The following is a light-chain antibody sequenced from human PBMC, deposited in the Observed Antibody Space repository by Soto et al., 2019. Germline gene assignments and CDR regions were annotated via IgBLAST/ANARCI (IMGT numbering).Light chain of an antibody. V-gene: IGKV3-20*01. Sequence: EIVLTQSPGTLSLSPGERATLSCRASQSVSSSNLAWYQQKPGQAPRLLIYGASSRATGIPDRFSGSGSGTDFTLTISRLEPEDSAVYYCQQYGSSPLMYSFGQGTKLVIK. J-gene: IGKJ2*01. CDR3: QQYGSSPLMYS. CDR2: GAS. CDR1: QSVSSSN.